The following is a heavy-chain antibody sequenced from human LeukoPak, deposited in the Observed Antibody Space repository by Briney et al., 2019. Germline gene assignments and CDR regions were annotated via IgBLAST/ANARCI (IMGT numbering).Heavy chain of an antibody. CDR2: IYYSGST. D-gene: IGHD6-19*01. V-gene: IGHV4-59*12. J-gene: IGHJ4*02. Sequence: SETLSLTCTVSGGSISSYYWSWIRQPPGKGLEWIGYIYYSGSTNYNPSLKSRVTISVDTSKNQFSLKLSSVTAADTAVYYCARESVAGTEFDYWGQGTLVTVSS. CDR1: GGSISSYY. CDR3: ARESVAGTEFDY.